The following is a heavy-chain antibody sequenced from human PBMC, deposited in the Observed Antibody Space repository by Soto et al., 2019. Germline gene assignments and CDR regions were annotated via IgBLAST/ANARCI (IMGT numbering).Heavy chain of an antibody. Sequence: QVQLLESGGGVVQPGRSLRLSCAASGFTFSNYAVHWVRQAPGKGLEWVAVISYDGNYKYYADSVKGRFTISRDNSRNTLYVQMNSLRAEDTAVYYCARESKMVVASNALDTFDIWGQGTMVTVSS. CDR1: GFTFSNYA. CDR3: ARESKMVVASNALDTFDI. CDR2: ISYDGNYK. V-gene: IGHV3-30-3*01. J-gene: IGHJ3*02. D-gene: IGHD2-15*01.